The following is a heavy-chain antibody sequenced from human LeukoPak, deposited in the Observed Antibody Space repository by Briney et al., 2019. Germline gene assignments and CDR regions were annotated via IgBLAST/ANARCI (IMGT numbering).Heavy chain of an antibody. J-gene: IGHJ6*02. D-gene: IGHD2-21*02. V-gene: IGHV1-24*01. CDR1: GYTLTELS. CDR2: FDPEDGET. Sequence: ASVKVSCKVSGYTLTELSMHWVRQAPGKGLEWMGGFDPEDGETIYAQKFQGRVTMTEVTSTDTAYMELSSLRSEDTAVYYCATGVLLAYCGGDCYSAPYYGMDVWGQGTTVTVSS. CDR3: ATGVLLAYCGGDCYSAPYYGMDV.